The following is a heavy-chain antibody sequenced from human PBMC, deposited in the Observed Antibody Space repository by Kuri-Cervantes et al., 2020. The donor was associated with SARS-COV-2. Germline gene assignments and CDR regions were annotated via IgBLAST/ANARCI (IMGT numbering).Heavy chain of an antibody. Sequence: GESPKISCAASGFTFSSYAMSWVRQAPGKGLEWVSAISGSGGSTYYAGSVKGRFTISRDNSKNTLYLQMNSLRAEDTAVYYCAKGEYQLLYGGISGYYYGMDVWGQGTTVTVSS. J-gene: IGHJ6*02. D-gene: IGHD2-2*02. CDR3: AKGEYQLLYGGISGYYYGMDV. V-gene: IGHV3-23*01. CDR1: GFTFSSYA. CDR2: ISGSGGST.